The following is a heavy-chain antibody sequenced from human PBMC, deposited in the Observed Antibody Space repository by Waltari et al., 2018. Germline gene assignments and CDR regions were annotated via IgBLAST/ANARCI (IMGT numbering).Heavy chain of an antibody. Sequence: QLVESGGGLVQPGGSLKVSCEASSFNLRGSAMPWVRQAPGKGLKWVGRIRTKAAGYATQYAPSVKVRFTISRDDSKNTAFLLMNNLKIDDTATYFCTRVLRSSSPTQFDLWGQGILVTVSS. D-gene: IGHD6-13*01. J-gene: IGHJ4*02. V-gene: IGHV3-73*01. CDR1: SFNLRGSA. CDR3: TRVLRSSSPTQFDL. CDR2: IRTKAAGYAT.